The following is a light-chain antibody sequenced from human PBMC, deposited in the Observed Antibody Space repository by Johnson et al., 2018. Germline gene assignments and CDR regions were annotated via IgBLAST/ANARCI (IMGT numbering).Light chain of an antibody. Sequence: QSVLTQPPSVSAAPGQKVTISCSGSSSNIGNNYVSWYQQLPGTAPTLLIYENNKRPSGIPDRFSGSKSGTSATLGITGTQTGDEADYYCGTWDSSLSAGNVFGTGTKVTVL. CDR2: ENN. CDR1: SSNIGNNY. CDR3: GTWDSSLSAGNV. J-gene: IGLJ1*01. V-gene: IGLV1-51*02.